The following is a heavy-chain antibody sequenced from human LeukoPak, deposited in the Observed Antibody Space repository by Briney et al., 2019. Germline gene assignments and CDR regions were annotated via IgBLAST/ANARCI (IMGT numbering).Heavy chain of an antibody. J-gene: IGHJ4*02. Sequence: GASVKVSCKASGYTFTSYGISWVRQAPGQGLEWMGWIRVYNGDTNYAQKLQGRVTMTTDTSTSTAYMELRSLRSDDTAVYYCARGLAPYYFDYWGQGTLITVSS. CDR2: IRVYNGDT. CDR3: ARGLAPYYFDY. D-gene: IGHD6-19*01. V-gene: IGHV1-18*01. CDR1: GYTFTSYG.